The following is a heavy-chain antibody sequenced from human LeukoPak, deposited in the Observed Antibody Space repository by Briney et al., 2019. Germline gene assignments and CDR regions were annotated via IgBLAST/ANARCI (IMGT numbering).Heavy chain of an antibody. CDR2: INHSGST. Sequence: PSETLSFTCAVYGGSFSGYYWSWIRQPPGKGLEWIGEINHSGSTNYNPSLKSRVTISVDTSKNQFSLKLSSVTAADTAVYYCARGPAGYCSGGSCYGFDYWGQGTLVTVSS. V-gene: IGHV4-34*01. CDR1: GGSFSGYY. D-gene: IGHD2-15*01. CDR3: ARGPAGYCSGGSCYGFDY. J-gene: IGHJ4*02.